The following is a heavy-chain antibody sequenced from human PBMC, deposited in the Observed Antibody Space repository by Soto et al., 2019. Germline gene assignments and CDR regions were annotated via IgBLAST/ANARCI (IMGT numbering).Heavy chain of an antibody. CDR3: ARGVLWFGAGQFDP. CDR2: INHSGST. J-gene: IGHJ5*02. D-gene: IGHD3-10*01. CDR1: GGSFSGYY. V-gene: IGHV4-34*01. Sequence: XGTLSLTCAVYGGSFSGYYWSWMRQPPGKGLEWIGEINHSGSTNYNPSLKSRVTISLDTSKNQFSLKLSSVTAADTAVYYCARGVLWFGAGQFDPWGQGTLVTVSS.